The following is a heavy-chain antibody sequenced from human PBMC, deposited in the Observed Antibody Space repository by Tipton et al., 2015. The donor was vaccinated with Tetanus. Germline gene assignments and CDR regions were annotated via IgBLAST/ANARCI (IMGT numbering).Heavy chain of an antibody. CDR1: GDSISSSADY. CDR2: IFHSGST. Sequence: TLSLTCTVSGDSISSSADYWAWIRQPPGKGLAWIGSIFHSGSTYYNPSLRSRITISVDTSKNQFSLKLPSVTAADTAIYYCARHPQSYQWLAHFDFWGQGSLVTVSS. CDR3: ARHPQSYQWLAHFDF. V-gene: IGHV4-39*01. D-gene: IGHD6-19*01. J-gene: IGHJ4*02.